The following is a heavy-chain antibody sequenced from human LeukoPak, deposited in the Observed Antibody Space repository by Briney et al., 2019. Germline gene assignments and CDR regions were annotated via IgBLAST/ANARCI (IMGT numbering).Heavy chain of an antibody. CDR2: INPSGGST. CDR1: GYTFTSYY. Sequence: ASVKVSCKASGYTFTSYYMHWVRQAPGQGLEWMGIINPSGGSTSYAQKFQGRVTMTRDTSTSTVYMELSSLRSEDTAVYYCARDPREAGTTDTRSFDYWGQGTLVTVSS. CDR3: ARDPREAGTTDTRSFDY. D-gene: IGHD1-7*01. V-gene: IGHV1-46*01. J-gene: IGHJ4*02.